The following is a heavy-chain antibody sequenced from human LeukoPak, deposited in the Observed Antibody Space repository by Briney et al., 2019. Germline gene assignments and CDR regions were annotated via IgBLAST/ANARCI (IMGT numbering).Heavy chain of an antibody. CDR3: AKDIDSSWYAEYFQH. Sequence: PGGSLRLSCAASGFTFDDYAMHWARQAPGKGLEWVSLISGDGGSTYSANSVKGRFTISRDNSKNSLYLQMNSLRTEDTALYYCAKDIDSSWYAEYFQHWGQGTLVTVSS. CDR1: GFTFDDYA. J-gene: IGHJ1*01. CDR2: ISGDGGST. D-gene: IGHD6-13*01. V-gene: IGHV3-43*02.